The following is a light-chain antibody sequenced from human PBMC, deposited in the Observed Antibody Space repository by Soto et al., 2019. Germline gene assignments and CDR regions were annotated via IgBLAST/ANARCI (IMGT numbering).Light chain of an antibody. CDR3: QQYNSFPS. CDR1: QSIVTY. Sequence: DIQMTQSPSSLSASVGDRVTITCRASQSIVTYLNWYLQKPGKAPKLLIYAASNLQSGVPSRFSGSGSGTDFTLTISSLQPEDFATYFCQQYNSFPSFGGGTKVEIK. J-gene: IGKJ4*01. CDR2: AAS. V-gene: IGKV1-39*01.